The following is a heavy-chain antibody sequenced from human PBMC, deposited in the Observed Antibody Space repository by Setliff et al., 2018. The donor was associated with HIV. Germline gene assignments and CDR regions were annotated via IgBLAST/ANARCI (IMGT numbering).Heavy chain of an antibody. CDR3: AVYYEGVGGRGI. CDR2: THRLGTI. D-gene: IGHD3-16*01. Sequence: SETLSLTCTFSDASISDHHCSWIRQPPGRGLEWIGSTHRLGTINYNPSLKSRFTISVDISKKQFSLRLSSVTAADTAQYFCAVYYEGVGGRGIWGPGTLVTVS. J-gene: IGHJ4*02. CDR1: DASISDHH. V-gene: IGHV4-59*11.